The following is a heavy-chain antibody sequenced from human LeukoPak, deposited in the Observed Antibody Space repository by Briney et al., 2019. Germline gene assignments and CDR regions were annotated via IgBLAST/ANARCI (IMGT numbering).Heavy chain of an antibody. CDR2: ITPIFGTA. J-gene: IGHJ6*03. D-gene: IGHD6-13*01. V-gene: IGHV1-69*05. CDR3: ARAQYSSSWTPYYYYMDV. Sequence: ASVKVSCNASGGTFSSYAISWVRQPPGQGLEWMGGITPIFGTANYAQKFQGRVTITTDESTSTAFMELSSLRSEDTAVYYCARAQYSSSWTPYYYYMDVWGKGTTVTVSS. CDR1: GGTFSSYA.